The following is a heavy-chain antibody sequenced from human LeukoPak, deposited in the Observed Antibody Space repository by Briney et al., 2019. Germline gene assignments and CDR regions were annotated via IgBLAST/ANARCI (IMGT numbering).Heavy chain of an antibody. D-gene: IGHD3-10*01. J-gene: IGHJ4*02. V-gene: IGHV4-34*01. CDR2: INHSGST. Sequence: SETLSLTCTVYGGSFSGYYWSWIRQPPGKGLEWIGEINHSGSTNYNPSLKSRVTISVDTSKNQFSLKLSSVTAADTAVYYCARGHYYYGSGSVFDYWGQGTLVTVSS. CDR1: GGSFSGYY. CDR3: ARGHYYYGSGSVFDY.